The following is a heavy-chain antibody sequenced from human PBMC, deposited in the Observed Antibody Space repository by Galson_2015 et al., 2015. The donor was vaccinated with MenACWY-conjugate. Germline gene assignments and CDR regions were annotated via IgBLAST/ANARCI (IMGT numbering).Heavy chain of an antibody. V-gene: IGHV1-18*04. J-gene: IGHJ4*02. Sequence: SVKVSCKASGYTLNTYGISWVRQAPGQGLEWLAWISAYSGDSSSARKLQGRVTMTTDKSTSTAYMELRGLTSDDTAVYYCVRDRKGYRKTTTCPYFDYWGQGTLVTVSS. CDR2: ISAYSGDS. CDR1: GYTLNTYG. D-gene: IGHD2-2*01. CDR3: VRDRKGYRKTTTCPYFDY.